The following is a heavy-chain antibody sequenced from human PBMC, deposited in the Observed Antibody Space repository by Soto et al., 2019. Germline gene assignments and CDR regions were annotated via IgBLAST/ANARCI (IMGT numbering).Heavy chain of an antibody. J-gene: IGHJ4*02. CDR1: GFTFSSYW. CDR2: IKQDGSEK. CDR3: ASHLDCSGGSCYSWGPRY. Sequence: GGSLRLSCAASGFTFSSYWMIWVRQATGKGLEWVANIKQDGSEKYYVDSVKGRFTISRDNAKNSLYLQMNSLRAEDTAVYYCASHLDCSGGSCYSWGPRYWGQGTLVTVSS. V-gene: IGHV3-7*01. D-gene: IGHD2-15*01.